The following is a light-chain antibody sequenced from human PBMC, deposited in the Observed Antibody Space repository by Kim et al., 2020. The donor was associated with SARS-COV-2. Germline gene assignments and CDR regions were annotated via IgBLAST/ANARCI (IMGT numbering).Light chain of an antibody. CDR3: QQYSSNSWT. CDR1: QSISNW. Sequence: ASVGDRVTITCRARQSISNWLAWYQQKPGKVTKLLIYKACNLESGVPSRFSGSGSGTEFTLTSSSLQPDDSATYYCQQYSSNSWTFGQGTKVDIK. J-gene: IGKJ1*01. V-gene: IGKV1-5*03. CDR2: KAC.